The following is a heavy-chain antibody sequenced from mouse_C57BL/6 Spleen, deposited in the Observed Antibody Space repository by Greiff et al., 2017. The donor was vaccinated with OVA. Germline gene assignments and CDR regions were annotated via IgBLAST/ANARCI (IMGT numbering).Heavy chain of an antibody. Sequence: QVQLQQSGAELVKPGASVKISCKASGYAFSSYWMNWVKQRPGKGLEWIGQLYTGDGDNKYNGKLKGKATMTADNSSSTAYLLLSSLTSEDSAVYFCARSLGEREGEAYWGQGTLVTVSA. CDR1: GYAFSSYW. CDR2: LYTGDGDN. D-gene: IGHD3-3*01. CDR3: ARSLGEREGEAY. J-gene: IGHJ3*01. V-gene: IGHV1-80*01.